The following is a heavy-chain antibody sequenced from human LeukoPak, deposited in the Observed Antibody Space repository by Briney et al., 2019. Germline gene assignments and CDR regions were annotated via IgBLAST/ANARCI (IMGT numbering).Heavy chain of an antibody. V-gene: IGHV1-46*01. CDR2: INPRGVNT. CDR3: ARDDGGSSLRYFDY. Sequence: ASVTVSCKTSGYTFTDYYMHWVRQAPGQGLEWMGIINPRGVNTIYAQKFQGRVTMTRDTSTSAVYMELSSLRSEDTAVYYCARDDGGSSLRYFDYWGRGTLVTVSS. J-gene: IGHJ4*02. D-gene: IGHD1-26*01. CDR1: GYTFTDYY.